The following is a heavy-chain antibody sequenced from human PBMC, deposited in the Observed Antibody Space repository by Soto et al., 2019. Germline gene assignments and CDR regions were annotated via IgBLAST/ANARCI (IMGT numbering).Heavy chain of an antibody. J-gene: IGHJ4*01. V-gene: IGHV3-30-3*01. CDR1: GFTFNNYA. D-gene: IGHD2-15*01. Sequence: QVQLVESGGGVVQPGNSLRLSCAASGFTFNNYAMFWVRQAPGKGLEWVAVISFDGNNKQSADSVKGRFTISKDNSKNTLYLQMDSLRVEDTAVYHCARAKRCSGGTCYPTDHWCRVTLVSVS. CDR2: ISFDGNNK. CDR3: ARAKRCSGGTCYPTDH.